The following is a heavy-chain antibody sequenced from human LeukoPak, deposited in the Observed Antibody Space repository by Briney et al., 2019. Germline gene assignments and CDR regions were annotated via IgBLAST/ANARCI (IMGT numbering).Heavy chain of an antibody. CDR1: GYSISSGYY. D-gene: IGHD2-21*01. CDR3: ARERSLAYCGGDCYSGLFDY. V-gene: IGHV4-38-2*02. CDR2: TYHSGST. J-gene: IGHJ4*02. Sequence: SETLSLTCTVSGYSISSGYYWGWIRQPPGKGLEWIGNTYHSGSTYYNPSLKSRVTISVDTSKNHFSLKLSSVTAADTAVYYCARERSLAYCGGDCYSGLFDYWGQGTLVTVSS.